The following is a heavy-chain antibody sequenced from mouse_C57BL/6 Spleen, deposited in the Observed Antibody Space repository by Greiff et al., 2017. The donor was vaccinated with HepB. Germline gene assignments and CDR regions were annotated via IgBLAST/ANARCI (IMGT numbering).Heavy chain of an antibody. J-gene: IGHJ4*01. D-gene: IGHD2-4*01. CDR1: GFTFSSYG. Sequence: EVMLVESGGDLVKPGGSLKLSCTASGFTFSSYGMSWVRQTPDKRLEWVATISSGGSYTYYPDSLKGRFTISRDNAKNTLYLQMSSLKSEDTAMYYCARLLYDDEGDMDYWGQGTSVTVSS. V-gene: IGHV5-6*02. CDR2: ISSGGSYT. CDR3: ARLLYDDEGDMDY.